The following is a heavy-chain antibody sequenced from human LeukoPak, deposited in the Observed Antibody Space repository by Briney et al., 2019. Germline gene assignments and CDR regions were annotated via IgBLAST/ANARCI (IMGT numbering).Heavy chain of an antibody. CDR2: ISGRGGST. J-gene: IGHJ4*02. V-gene: IGHV3-23*01. CDR1: GFTFSNYV. D-gene: IGHD1-26*01. Sequence: GGSLRLSCAASGFTFSNYVMSWVRQAPGNGLEWLSRISGRGGSTYYADSVKGRFTISRDNSKNTLYLQMNSLRVEDTAVYYCAEEVGNTYPTFDYWGQGTLVTVSS. CDR3: AEEVGNTYPTFDY.